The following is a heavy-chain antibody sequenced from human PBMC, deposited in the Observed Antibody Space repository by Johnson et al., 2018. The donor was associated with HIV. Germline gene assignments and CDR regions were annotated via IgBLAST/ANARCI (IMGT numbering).Heavy chain of an antibody. Sequence: QVQLVESGGGVVQPGGSLRLSCAASGFTFSSYGMHWVRQAPGKGLGWVAFIRYDGSNKYYADSVKGRFTISRDNSKNTLYLQMNSLRAEDTAVYYCARESPAGAGSGSDAFDIWGQGTMVTVSS. CDR1: GFTFSSYG. V-gene: IGHV3-30*02. CDR3: ARESPAGAGSGSDAFDI. D-gene: IGHD3-10*01. J-gene: IGHJ3*02. CDR2: IRYDGSNK.